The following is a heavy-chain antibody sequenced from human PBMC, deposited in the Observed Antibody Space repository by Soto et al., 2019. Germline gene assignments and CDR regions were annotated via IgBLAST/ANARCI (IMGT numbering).Heavy chain of an antibody. D-gene: IGHD2-8*02. CDR1: GGSISSSSYY. CDR2: IYYSGST. J-gene: IGHJ6*02. CDR3: ARLGTDNSGMDV. V-gene: IGHV4-39*01. Sequence: SKTLSLTCTVSGGSISSSSYYWGWIRQAPGKGLEGSGSIYYSGSTYYTPSLKSRVTISVDTSKNQFSLKLRSVTAADTAVYYCARLGTDNSGMDVWGQGTTVTVS.